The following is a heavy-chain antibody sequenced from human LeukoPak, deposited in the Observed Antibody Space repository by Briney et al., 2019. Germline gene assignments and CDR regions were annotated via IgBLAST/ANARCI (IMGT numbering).Heavy chain of an antibody. CDR3: GRSAGFVHFDH. D-gene: IGHD3-16*01. Sequence: PSETLSLTCTLTGNSISSSSYYWVWVRQPPEKGLEWIGSINYYGKTYYNPSVKSRVTISVDTSKNQFSLMVRSVTAADTAVYYCGRSAGFVHFDHWGQGTLVTVTS. CDR2: INYYGKT. CDR1: GNSISSSSYY. J-gene: IGHJ4*02. V-gene: IGHV4-39*07.